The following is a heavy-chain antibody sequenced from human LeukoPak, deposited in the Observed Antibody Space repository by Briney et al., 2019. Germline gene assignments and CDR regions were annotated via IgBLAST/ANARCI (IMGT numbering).Heavy chain of an antibody. J-gene: IGHJ5*02. CDR2: IIPIFGTA. D-gene: IGHD1-26*01. V-gene: IGHV1-69*05. CDR3: ARVTHSGSEGWFDP. CDR1: GGTFSSYA. Sequence: GSSVKVSCKASGGTFSSYAISWVRQAPGQGLEWMGGIIPIFGTANYAQKFQGRVTITTDESASTAYMELSSLRSEDTAVYYCARVTHSGSEGWFDPWGQGTLVTASS.